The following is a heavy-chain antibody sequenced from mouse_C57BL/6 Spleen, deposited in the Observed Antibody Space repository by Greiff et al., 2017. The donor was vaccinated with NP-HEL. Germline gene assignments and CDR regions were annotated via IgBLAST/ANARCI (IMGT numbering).Heavy chain of an antibody. CDR3: ARSLYDSPMDY. CDR2: IYPRSGNT. Sequence: VQLQQSGAELARPGASVKLSCKASGYTFTSYGISWVKQRTGQGLEWIGEIYPRSGNTYYNEKFKGKATLTADKSSSTAYMELRSLTSEDSAVCFCARSLYDSPMDYWGQGTSVTVSS. D-gene: IGHD2-3*01. J-gene: IGHJ4*01. V-gene: IGHV1-81*01. CDR1: GYTFTSYG.